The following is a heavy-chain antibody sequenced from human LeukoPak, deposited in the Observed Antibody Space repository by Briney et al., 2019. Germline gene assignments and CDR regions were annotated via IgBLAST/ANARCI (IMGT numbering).Heavy chain of an antibody. J-gene: IGHJ4*02. CDR1: VLSVSSFV. CDR3: AQGYSSGWFPY. Sequence: GGSLRLSCEVSVLSVSSFVMSWVRQAAGKGLEWKSVMSVNGRSTSYADPVQGRFIISRAKTHNTLLLQLSSLRAEDTAIYYCAQGYSSGWFPYWGQGSLVSVSS. D-gene: IGHD6-19*01. V-gene: IGHV3-23*01. CDR2: MSVNGRST.